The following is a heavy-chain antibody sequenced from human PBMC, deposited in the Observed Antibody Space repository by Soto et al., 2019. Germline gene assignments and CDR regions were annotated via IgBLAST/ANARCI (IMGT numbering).Heavy chain of an antibody. D-gene: IGHD6-19*01. CDR3: ARIRKYSSGWYYFDY. V-gene: IGHV3-11*06. CDR2: ISSSSSYT. J-gene: IGHJ4*02. Sequence: GGSLRLSCAASGFTFSDYYMSWIRQAPGKGLEWVSYISSSSSYTNYADSVKGRFTISRDNAKNSLYLQMNSLRAEDTAVYYCARIRKYSSGWYYFDYWGQGTLVTVSS. CDR1: GFTFSDYY.